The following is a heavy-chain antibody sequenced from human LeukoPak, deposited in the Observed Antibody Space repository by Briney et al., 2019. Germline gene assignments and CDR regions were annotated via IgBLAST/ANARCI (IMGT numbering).Heavy chain of an antibody. CDR1: GGTFSSYA. CDR2: IIPIFGTA. D-gene: IGHD3-3*01. CDR3: ARGVYYDFWSGYPEGRNYYYYMDV. Sequence: ASVKVSCKASGGTFSSYAISWVRQAPGQGLEWMGGIIPIFGTANYAQKFQGRVTITTDESTSTAYMELSSLRSEDTAVYYCARGVYYDFWSGYPEGRNYYYYMDVWGKGTTVTVSS. V-gene: IGHV1-69*05. J-gene: IGHJ6*03.